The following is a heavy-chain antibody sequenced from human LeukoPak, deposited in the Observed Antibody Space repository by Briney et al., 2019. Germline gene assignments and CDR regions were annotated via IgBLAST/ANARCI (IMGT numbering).Heavy chain of an antibody. V-gene: IGHV1-8*01. D-gene: IGHD6-6*01. CDR3: ARAAKYSSSSKGYYYYYMDV. CDR1: GYTFTSYA. CDR2: MNPNSGNT. Sequence: ASVKVSCKASGYTFTSYAINWVRQATGQGLEWMGWMNPNSGNTGYAQKFQGRVTMTRNTSISTAYMELSSLRSEDTAVYYCARAAKYSSSSKGYYYYYMDVWGKGTTVTVSS. J-gene: IGHJ6*03.